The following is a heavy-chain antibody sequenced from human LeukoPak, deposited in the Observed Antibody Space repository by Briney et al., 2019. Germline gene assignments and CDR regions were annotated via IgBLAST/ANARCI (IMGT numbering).Heavy chain of an antibody. D-gene: IGHD3-10*01. Sequence: PSETLSLTCVVSGGSISSSNWWSWVRQPPGKGLEWIGEIYHSGSTNYNPSLNGRVTISVDKSKNQFSLKLSSVTAADTALYYCARKDYGSGNFSRSFDYWGQGTLVTVSS. CDR1: GGSISSSNW. CDR2: IYHSGST. V-gene: IGHV4-4*02. CDR3: ARKDYGSGNFSRSFDY. J-gene: IGHJ4*02.